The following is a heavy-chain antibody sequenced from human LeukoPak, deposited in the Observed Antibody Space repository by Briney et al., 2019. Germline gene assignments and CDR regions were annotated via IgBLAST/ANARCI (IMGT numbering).Heavy chain of an antibody. CDR1: GYSISSGYY. J-gene: IGHJ6*03. Sequence: SETLSLTCTVSGYSISSGYYWGWIRQPPGKGLEWIGSIYHSGSAYYNPSLKSRVTISVDTSKNQFSLKLSSVTAADTAVYYCAREVPPPYYYYMDVWGKGTTVTVSS. CDR2: IYHSGSA. CDR3: AREVPPPYYYYMDV. V-gene: IGHV4-38-2*02.